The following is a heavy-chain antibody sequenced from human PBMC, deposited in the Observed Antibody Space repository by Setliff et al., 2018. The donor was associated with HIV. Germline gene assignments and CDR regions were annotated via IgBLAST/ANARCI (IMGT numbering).Heavy chain of an antibody. J-gene: IGHJ6*03. CDR3: AKDWGSRLSYSFYYMDV. V-gene: IGHV3-30*04. CDR1: GFTFNNYA. CDR2: ISYDGTYK. Sequence: LRLSCAASGFTFNNYAIHWVRQAPGKGLEWVALISYDGTYKYYAESVKGRFTISRDNSRNTLYLQMNSLRTEDTTVYYCAKDWGSRLSYSFYYMDVWGKGTTVTVSS. D-gene: IGHD3-16*01.